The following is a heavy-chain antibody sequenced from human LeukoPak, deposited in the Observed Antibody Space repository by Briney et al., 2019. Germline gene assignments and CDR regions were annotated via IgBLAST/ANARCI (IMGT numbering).Heavy chain of an antibody. V-gene: IGHV1-69*01. CDR1: GGTFSSYA. D-gene: IGHD3-22*01. CDR3: ARDLGYYDSRYQKTLYYMDV. J-gene: IGHJ6*03. CDR2: IIPIFGTA. Sequence: SVKVSCKASGGTFSSYAISWVRQAPGQGLEWMGGIIPIFGTANYAQKFQGRVTITADESTSTAYMELSSLRSEDTAVYYCARDLGYYDSRYQKTLYYMDVWGKGTTVTVSS.